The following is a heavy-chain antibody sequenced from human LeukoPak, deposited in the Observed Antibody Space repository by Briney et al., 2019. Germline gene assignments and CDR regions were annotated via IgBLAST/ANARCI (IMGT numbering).Heavy chain of an antibody. J-gene: IGHJ4*02. CDR2: INPSGCST. V-gene: IGHV1-46*01. D-gene: IGHD4-17*01. CDR3: ARGLHDYGSDY. Sequence: ASVKVSCKASGYTFTSYYMHWLRQAPGQGLEWMGIINPSGCSTSYAQKFQGRVTMTRDTSTSTVYMELSSLRSEDTAVYYCARGLHDYGSDYWGQGTLVTVSS. CDR1: GYTFTSYY.